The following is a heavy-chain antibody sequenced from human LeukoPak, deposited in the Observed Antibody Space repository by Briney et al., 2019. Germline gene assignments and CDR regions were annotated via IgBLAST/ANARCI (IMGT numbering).Heavy chain of an antibody. V-gene: IGHV3-9*01. CDR1: GFTFDDYA. Sequence: GGSLRLSCAASGFTFDDYAMHWVRQAPGKGLEWVSGISWNSGSIGYADSVKGRFTISRDNAKNSLYLQMNSLRAEDTALYYCAKDMGGGYCSSTSCPFDYWGQGTLVTVSS. J-gene: IGHJ4*02. D-gene: IGHD2-2*01. CDR2: ISWNSGSI. CDR3: AKDMGGGYCSSTSCPFDY.